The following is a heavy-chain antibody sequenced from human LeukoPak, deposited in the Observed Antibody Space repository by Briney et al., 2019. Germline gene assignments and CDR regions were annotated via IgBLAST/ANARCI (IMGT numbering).Heavy chain of an antibody. Sequence: SETLSLTCTVSGGSISISSYYWGWIRQPPGKGLEWIGSIYYSGSTYYNPSLKSRVTISVDTSKNQFSLKLSSVTAADTAVYYCARPASSIAARPGWFDPWGQGTLVTVSS. CDR3: ARPASSIAARPGWFDP. CDR1: GGSISISSYY. J-gene: IGHJ5*02. V-gene: IGHV4-39*01. D-gene: IGHD6-6*01. CDR2: IYYSGST.